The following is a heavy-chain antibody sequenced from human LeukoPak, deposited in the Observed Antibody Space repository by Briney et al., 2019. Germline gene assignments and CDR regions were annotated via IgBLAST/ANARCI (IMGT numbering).Heavy chain of an antibody. V-gene: IGHV3-7*01. Sequence: GSLRLSWSAPGFTFRQYWMRWVRQAPGKGPEWVANIKHDGSEKQDGSEKNYVDSVKGRFTISRDNAKNSLYLQMNSLRAEDTAVYYCARSGRGVDSFYFYMDVWGKGTTVTVSS. J-gene: IGHJ6*03. CDR3: ARSGRGVDSFYFYMDV. CDR2: IKHDGSEKQDGSEK. CDR1: GFTFRQYW. D-gene: IGHD3-10*01.